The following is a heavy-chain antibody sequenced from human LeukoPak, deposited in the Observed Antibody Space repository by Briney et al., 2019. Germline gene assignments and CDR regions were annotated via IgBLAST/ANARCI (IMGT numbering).Heavy chain of an antibody. CDR1: GESFSGYY. CDR2: IYHSGST. D-gene: IGHD6-19*01. J-gene: IGHJ4*02. CDR3: ARESYPGGSGWYSGTYYFDY. Sequence: SETLSLTFAVYGESFSGYYCSWIRQPPGKGLEWIEEIYHSGSTNYYPSRKSRVTISVDTYNSQFSVKLSSVTAADTAVYYCARESYPGGSGWYSGTYYFDYWGQGTLVTVSS. V-gene: IGHV4-34*01.